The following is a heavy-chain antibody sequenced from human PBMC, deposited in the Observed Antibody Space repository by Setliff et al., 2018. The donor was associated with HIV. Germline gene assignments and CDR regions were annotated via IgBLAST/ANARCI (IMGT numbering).Heavy chain of an antibody. CDR2: ISYDGTNK. D-gene: IGHD4-4*01. Sequence: EGSLRLSCAASGFTFSSYAMHWVRQVPGKGLEWVTVISYDGTNKQYADSVKGRFTISRDNPKNTLYLQMNSLRAEDTAVYYCARFRLYHYSNKVDYWGQGTLVTVSS. J-gene: IGHJ4*02. V-gene: IGHV3-30*04. CDR1: GFTFSSYA. CDR3: ARFRLYHYSNKVDY.